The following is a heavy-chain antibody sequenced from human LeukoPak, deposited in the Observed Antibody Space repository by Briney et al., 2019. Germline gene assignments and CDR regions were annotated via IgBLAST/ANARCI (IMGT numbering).Heavy chain of an antibody. Sequence: ASVKVSCKASGYTFPPYYMHRVRQAPGQRLEGGGWINPNSGDTNYAQKFQGRVTMTRDTTISTAYMELSRLRYDDTAVYYCARVDASGSYYNGDYWGQGTLVTVSS. J-gene: IGHJ4*02. CDR2: INPNSGDT. D-gene: IGHD3-10*01. CDR1: GYTFPPYY. V-gene: IGHV1-2*02. CDR3: ARVDASGSYYNGDY.